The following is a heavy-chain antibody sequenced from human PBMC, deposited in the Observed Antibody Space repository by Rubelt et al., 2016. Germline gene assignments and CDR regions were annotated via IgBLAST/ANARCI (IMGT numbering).Heavy chain of an antibody. CDR3: ATSLLFL. V-gene: IGHV1-46*01. J-gene: IGHJ3*01. D-gene: IGHD3-10*02. Sequence: QVQLVQSGAEVKKPGASVKVSCKAPEYTFTAYDIHWVRQAPGQGLEWVGSITPRYNSGTYAHNFQGRVTMTRDTSTNTVYMELSSLRSDDTAVFYCATSLLFLWGQGTMVTVSS. CDR2: ITPRYNSG. CDR1: EYTFTAYD.